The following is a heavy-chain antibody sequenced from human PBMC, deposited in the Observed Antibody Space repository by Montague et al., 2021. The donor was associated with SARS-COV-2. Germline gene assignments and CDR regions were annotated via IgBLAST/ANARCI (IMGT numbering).Heavy chain of an antibody. J-gene: IGHJ4*02. CDR1: GGSISSGGYY. Sequence: TLSLTCTVSGGSISSGGYYWSWIRQHPGKGLEWIGYIYYSGSTYYNPSLKSRVTISVDTSKNQFSLKLSSVTAADTAVYYCARSGDPGTTVTYLYWGQGTPVTVSS. D-gene: IGHD4-11*01. CDR2: IYYSGST. CDR3: ARSGDPGTTVTYLY. V-gene: IGHV4-31*03.